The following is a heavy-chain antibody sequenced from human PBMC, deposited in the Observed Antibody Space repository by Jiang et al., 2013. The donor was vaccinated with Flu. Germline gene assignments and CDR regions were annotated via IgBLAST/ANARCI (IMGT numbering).Heavy chain of an antibody. V-gene: IGHV3-30*18. CDR3: AKNAEMATIHADFDY. J-gene: IGHJ4*02. Sequence: KGLEWVAVISYDGSNKYYADSVKGRFTISRDNSKNTLYLQMNSLRAEDTAVYYCAKNAEMATIHADFDYWGQGTLVTVSS. CDR2: ISYDGSNK. D-gene: IGHD5-24*01.